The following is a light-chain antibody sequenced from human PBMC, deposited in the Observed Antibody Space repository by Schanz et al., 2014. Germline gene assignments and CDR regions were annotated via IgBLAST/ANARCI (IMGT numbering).Light chain of an antibody. Sequence: QSALTQPASVSGSPGQSITISCTGTSSDVGGYNYVSWYQQHPGKAPKLMIYDVSNRPSGVSNRFSGSKSGNTASLTISGLQAEDEADYYCSSYAPNKGVFGGGTKLTVL. CDR2: DVS. CDR3: SSYAPNKGV. CDR1: SSDVGGYNY. V-gene: IGLV2-14*01. J-gene: IGLJ3*02.